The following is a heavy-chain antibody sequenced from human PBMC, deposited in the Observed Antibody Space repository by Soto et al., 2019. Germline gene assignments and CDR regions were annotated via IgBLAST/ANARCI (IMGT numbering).Heavy chain of an antibody. J-gene: IGHJ6*02. Sequence: HLVESGGGLVQPGGSLRLSCAASGFFFSSHSMTWVRQAPGTGLEWVSSLSGDGVTTYYADSVKGRFIISRDNSKNTLYLQMDSLTVDDTAVYYCAKGQCGVVMDVWGQGTTVTVSS. D-gene: IGHD3-3*01. CDR2: LSGDGVTT. CDR1: GFFFSSHS. V-gene: IGHV3-23*04. CDR3: AKGQCGVVMDV.